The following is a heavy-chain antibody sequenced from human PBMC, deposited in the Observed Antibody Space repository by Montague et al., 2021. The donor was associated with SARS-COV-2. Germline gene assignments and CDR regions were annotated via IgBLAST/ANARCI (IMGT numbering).Heavy chain of an antibody. V-gene: IGHV3-30*04. Sequence: SLRLSCAASGFTFSSYAMHLVRQAPGKGLEWVAVRSYDGSNKYYXXSLKGRFTISRDNSKNTLYLQMNSLRAEDTAVYYCAREGLGNYYDSSGYYPFDYWGQGTLVTVSS. CDR2: RSYDGSNK. J-gene: IGHJ4*02. CDR3: AREGLGNYYDSSGYYPFDY. CDR1: GFTFSSYA. D-gene: IGHD3-22*01.